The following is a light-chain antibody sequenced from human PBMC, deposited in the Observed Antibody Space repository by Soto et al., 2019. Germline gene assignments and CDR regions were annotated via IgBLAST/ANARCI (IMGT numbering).Light chain of an antibody. J-gene: IGKJ1*01. CDR3: QQAYRTPWT. CDR2: ATS. CDR1: QNIGRS. V-gene: IGKV1-39*01. Sequence: DIQMTQSPTSLSASIGYRVTITCRASQNIGRSLNWLQQKPGRAPQLLIYATSRLHSGVPSRFSGSGSGTDFTLTISSLQPEDFATYYCQQAYRTPWTFGQGTKVDIK.